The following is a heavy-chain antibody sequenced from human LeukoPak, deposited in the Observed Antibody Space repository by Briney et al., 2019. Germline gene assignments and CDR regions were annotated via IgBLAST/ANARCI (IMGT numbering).Heavy chain of an antibody. D-gene: IGHD1-26*01. CDR2: IYYSGST. Sequence: SETLSLTCTVSGGSINSYYWSWIRQPPGKGLEWIGYIYYSGSTNYNPSLKSRVTISVDTSKNQFSLKLSSVTAADTAVYYCARDQDWDLQSLRYFDYWGQGTLVTVSS. CDR1: GGSINSYY. CDR3: ARDQDWDLQSLRYFDY. J-gene: IGHJ4*02. V-gene: IGHV4-59*01.